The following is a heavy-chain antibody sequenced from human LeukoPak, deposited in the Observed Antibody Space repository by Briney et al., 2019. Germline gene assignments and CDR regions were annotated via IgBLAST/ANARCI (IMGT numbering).Heavy chain of an antibody. Sequence: GGSLRLSCAASGFTFSSYWMHWVRQAPGKGLVWVSRINSDGSSTSYADSVKGRFTISRDNAKNTLYLQMNGLRAEDTAVYYCARGRYSGYGSSFYYYYYYGMDVWGQGTTVTVSS. CDR1: GFTFSSYW. V-gene: IGHV3-74*01. CDR2: INSDGSST. CDR3: ARGRYSGYGSSFYYYYYYGMDV. D-gene: IGHD5-12*01. J-gene: IGHJ6*02.